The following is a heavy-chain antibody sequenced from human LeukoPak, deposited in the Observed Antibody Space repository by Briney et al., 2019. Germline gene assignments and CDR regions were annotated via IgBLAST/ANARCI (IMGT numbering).Heavy chain of an antibody. CDR3: ARGGVWFQQNWFDP. Sequence: ASVKVSCKASGYTFTSYDINWVRQATGQGLEWMGWMNPNSGNTGYAQKFQGRVTMTRNTSISTAYMELSSLRSEDTAVYYCARGGVWFQQNWFDPWGQGTLVTVSS. CDR2: MNPNSGNT. J-gene: IGHJ5*02. CDR1: GYTFTSYD. V-gene: IGHV1-8*01. D-gene: IGHD3-10*01.